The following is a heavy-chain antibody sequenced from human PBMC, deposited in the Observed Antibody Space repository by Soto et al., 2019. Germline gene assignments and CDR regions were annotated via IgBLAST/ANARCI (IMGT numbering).Heavy chain of an antibody. CDR3: ARHVDDFWSGYYVVDYFDY. CDR2: IYYSGST. CDR1: GGSISSSSYY. J-gene: IGHJ4*02. Sequence: SETLSLTFTVSGGSISSSSYYWGWIRQPPGKGLEWIGSIYYSGSTYYNPSLKSRVTISVDTSKNQFSLKLSSVTAADTAVYYCARHVDDFWSGYYVVDYFDYWGQGTLVTVSS. D-gene: IGHD3-3*01. V-gene: IGHV4-39*01.